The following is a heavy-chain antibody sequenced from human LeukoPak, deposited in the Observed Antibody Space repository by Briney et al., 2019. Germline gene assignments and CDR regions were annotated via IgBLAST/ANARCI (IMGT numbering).Heavy chain of an antibody. V-gene: IGHV4-34*01. CDR2: INHSGST. CDR3: ARAYCSSTSCYRDWFDP. CDR1: GGSFSGYY. Sequence: PSETLSLTCAVYGGSFSGYYWSWIRQPPGKGLEWIGEINHSGSTNYNPSLKSRVTISVDTSKNQFSLKLSSVTAADTAVYYCARAYCSSTSCYRDWFDPWGQGTLVTVSS. D-gene: IGHD2-2*02. J-gene: IGHJ5*02.